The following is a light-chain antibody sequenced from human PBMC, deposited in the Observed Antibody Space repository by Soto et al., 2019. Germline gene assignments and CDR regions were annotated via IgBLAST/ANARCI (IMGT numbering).Light chain of an antibody. Sequence: EILMTQSPAAFSVCPGGRATLSCRASQPIASNVAWYQQRPGQPPRLLIFGASTRASDVPDGFTGSGSGTQFTPTIASLHSEDFAVYFCQQYNNWSYTFGQGTKVDIK. CDR2: GAS. CDR3: QQYNNWSYT. CDR1: QPIASN. J-gene: IGKJ2*01. V-gene: IGKV3-15*01.